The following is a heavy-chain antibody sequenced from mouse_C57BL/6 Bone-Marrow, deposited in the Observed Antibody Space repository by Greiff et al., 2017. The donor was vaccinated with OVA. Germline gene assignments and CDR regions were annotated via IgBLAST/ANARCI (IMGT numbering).Heavy chain of an antibody. CDR2: IYPRSGNT. CDR1: GYTFTSYG. V-gene: IGHV1-81*01. D-gene: IGHD2-2*01. J-gene: IGHJ1*03. CDR3: ARSTMVTTRDWYFDV. Sequence: QVQLQQSGAELARPGASVKLSCKASGYTFTSYGISWVKQRTGQGLEWIGEIYPRSGNTYYNEKFKGKATLTADKSSSTAYMELRSLTSEDSAVYFCARSTMVTTRDWYFDVWGTGTTVTVSS.